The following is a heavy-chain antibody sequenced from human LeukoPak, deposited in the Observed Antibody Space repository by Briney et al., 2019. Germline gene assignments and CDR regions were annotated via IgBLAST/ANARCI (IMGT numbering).Heavy chain of an antibody. CDR1: GYSISSGYY. CDR2: INHSGST. CDR3: ARGPIGSYYYYMDV. J-gene: IGHJ6*03. Sequence: SETLSLTCTVSGYSISSGYYWSWIRQPPGKGLEWIGEINHSGSTNYNPSLKSRVTISVDTSKNQFSLKLSSVTAADTAVYYCARGPIGSYYYYMDVWGKGTTVTVSS. V-gene: IGHV4-38-2*02.